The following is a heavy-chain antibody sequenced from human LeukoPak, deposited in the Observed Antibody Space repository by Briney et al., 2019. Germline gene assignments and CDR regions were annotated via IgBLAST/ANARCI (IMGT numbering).Heavy chain of an antibody. J-gene: IGHJ6*03. D-gene: IGHD3-3*01. V-gene: IGHV4-59*01. CDR3: ARGRTYYDPLYYYYMDV. CDR2: IYYSGST. CDR1: GGSFSGYY. Sequence: SETLSLTCAVYGGSFSGYYWTWIRQPPGKGLEWIGYIYYSGSTNYNPSLKSRVTISVDTSKNQFSLKLSSVAAADTAVYYCARGRTYYDPLYYYYMDVWGKGTTVTVSS.